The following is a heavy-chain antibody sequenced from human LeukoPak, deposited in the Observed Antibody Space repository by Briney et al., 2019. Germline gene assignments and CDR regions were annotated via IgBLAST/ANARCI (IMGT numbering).Heavy chain of an antibody. D-gene: IGHD1-26*01. CDR1: GFTFSSYA. J-gene: IGHJ4*02. CDR2: ISGSGGST. Sequence: QPGGSLRLSCAASGFTFSSYAMSWVRQAPGKGLEWVSAISGSGGSTYYADSVKGRFTISRDNSKNTLYLQMNSLRAEDTAVYYCACGGRVNQIVDYWGQGTLVTVSS. CDR3: ACGGRVNQIVDY. V-gene: IGHV3-23*01.